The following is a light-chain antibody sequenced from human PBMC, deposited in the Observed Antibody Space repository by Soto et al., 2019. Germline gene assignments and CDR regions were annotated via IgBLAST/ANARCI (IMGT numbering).Light chain of an antibody. V-gene: IGKV3-11*01. CDR3: QQRSNWPST. CDR2: DAS. Sequence: EIVLTQSPATLSLSPGDRATLSCRASQSVSSYLAWYQQKPGQAPRLLIYDASTRATGIPARFSGSGSGPDVTLTITTLEPEDFAVYYCQQRSNWPSTFGGGTKVEIK. CDR1: QSVSSY. J-gene: IGKJ4*01.